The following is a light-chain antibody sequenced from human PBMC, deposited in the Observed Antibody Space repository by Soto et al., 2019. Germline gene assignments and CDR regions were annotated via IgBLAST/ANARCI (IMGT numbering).Light chain of an antibody. CDR3: QQYGSSPPT. V-gene: IGKV3-20*01. CDR2: GAS. Sequence: EIVLTQSPGTLYLSPGERATLSCRASQSVSSNYLAWYQRKPGQAPRLLIYGASNRATGIPNRFSGSGSGTDFTLTITRLEPEDFVVYYCQQYGSSPPTFGQGTKVEI. J-gene: IGKJ1*01. CDR1: QSVSSNY.